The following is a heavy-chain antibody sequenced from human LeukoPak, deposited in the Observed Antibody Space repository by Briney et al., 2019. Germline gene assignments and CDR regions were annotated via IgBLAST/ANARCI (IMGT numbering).Heavy chain of an antibody. CDR2: IYSGDSDT. D-gene: IGHD5-24*01. CDR3: ARHAEMATTDY. CDR1: GYSFTSYW. Sequence: GETLKISCKGSGYSFTSYWIGWVRQMPGKGLECMGIIYSGDSDTRYSPSFQGQVTISADKSISTAYLQWSSLKASDTAMYYCARHAEMATTDYWGQGTLVTVSS. V-gene: IGHV5-51*01. J-gene: IGHJ4*02.